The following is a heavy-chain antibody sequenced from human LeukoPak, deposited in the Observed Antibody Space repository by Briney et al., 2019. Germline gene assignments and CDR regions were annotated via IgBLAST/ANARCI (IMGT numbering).Heavy chain of an antibody. V-gene: IGHV4-31*03. CDR3: ARVNMIEYYYGMDV. CDR2: IFYSGST. D-gene: IGHD3-22*01. J-gene: IGHJ6*02. Sequence: SETLSLTCTVSGGSISSGGYYWRWIRQHPGKGLEWIGYIFYSGSTYYNPSLKSRVTISVDTSKNQFSLKLRSVTAADTAVYYCARVNMIEYYYGMDVWGQGTTVTVSS. CDR1: GGSISSGGYY.